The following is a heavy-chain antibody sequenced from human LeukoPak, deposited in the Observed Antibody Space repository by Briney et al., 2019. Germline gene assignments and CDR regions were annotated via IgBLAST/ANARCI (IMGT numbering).Heavy chain of an antibody. V-gene: IGHV4-39*01. CDR3: ERRGWDILFDF. D-gene: IGHD1-26*01. CDR2: IYHRGST. CDR1: GYSISSNSYY. J-gene: IGHJ4*02. Sequence: SETLSLTCTVSGYSISSNSYYWVWLRQTPGQGLEWIGSIYHRGSTYYNPSLKSRVTISVDTSKNHFCMKMGSVTAADTAVYYCERRGWDILFDFWGQGTLVTVSS.